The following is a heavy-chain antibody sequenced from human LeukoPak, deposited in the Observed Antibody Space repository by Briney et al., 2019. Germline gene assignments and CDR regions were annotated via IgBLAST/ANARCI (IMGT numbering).Heavy chain of an antibody. Sequence: SETLSLTCAVYGGSFSGYYWSWIRQPPGKGLEWIGEINHSGSTNYNPSLKSRVTISVDTSKNQFSLKLSSVTAADTAVYYCARLLHLAPLAYYYYGMDVWGQGTTVTVSS. D-gene: IGHD3-3*01. CDR1: GGSFSGYY. J-gene: IGHJ6*02. CDR3: ARLLHLAPLAYYYYGMDV. V-gene: IGHV4-34*01. CDR2: INHSGST.